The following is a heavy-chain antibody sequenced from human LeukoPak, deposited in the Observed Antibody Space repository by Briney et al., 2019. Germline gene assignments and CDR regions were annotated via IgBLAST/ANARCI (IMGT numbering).Heavy chain of an antibody. Sequence: GGSLRLSCAASGFTFSSYAMIWVRQAPGKRLEWVSAISGSGGGTYYADSVKGRFTISRDKSTDTVYLQMNSLRAEDTAVYYCAKSHQPYDYYGMDVWGQGTTVTVSS. CDR2: ISGSGGGT. V-gene: IGHV3-23*01. D-gene: IGHD2-2*01. CDR1: GFTFSSYA. CDR3: AKSHQPYDYYGMDV. J-gene: IGHJ6*02.